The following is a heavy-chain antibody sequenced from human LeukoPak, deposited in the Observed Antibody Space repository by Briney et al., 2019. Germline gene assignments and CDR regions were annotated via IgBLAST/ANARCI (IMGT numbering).Heavy chain of an antibody. D-gene: IGHD2-21*02. CDR3: ARASCGGDCYVGWGYFDY. Sequence: ASVKVSCKASGYTFTGYYMHWVRQAPGQGLEWMGWINPNSGGTNYAQKFQGRVTMTRDTSISTAYMELSSLRSEDTAVYYCARASCGGDCYVGWGYFDYWGQGTLVTVSS. CDR1: GYTFTGYY. V-gene: IGHV1-2*02. CDR2: INPNSGGT. J-gene: IGHJ4*02.